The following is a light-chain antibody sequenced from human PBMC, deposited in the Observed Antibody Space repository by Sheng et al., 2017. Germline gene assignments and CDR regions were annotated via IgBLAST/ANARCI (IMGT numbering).Light chain of an antibody. CDR3: QAWDNNILV. Sequence: SYKLTQPPSVSVSPGQTATITCSGEKLGDKYACWYQQKAGQSPVLIIYQDKRRPSGIPERFSGSNSGNTATLTISGSQSVDEADYYCQAWDNNILVFGGGTKLTVL. CDR1: KLGDKY. J-gene: IGLJ3*02. V-gene: IGLV3-1*01. CDR2: QDK.